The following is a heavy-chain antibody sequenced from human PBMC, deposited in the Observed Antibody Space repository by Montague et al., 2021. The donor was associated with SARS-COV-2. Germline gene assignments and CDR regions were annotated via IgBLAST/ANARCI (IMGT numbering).Heavy chain of an antibody. J-gene: IGHJ6*02. V-gene: IGHV2-70*01. CDR3: ARIGTVRGDIAAPHLYYGMDV. CDR1: GFSLSTSGMC. Sequence: PALVKPTQTLTLTCTFSGFSLSTSGMCVSWIRQPPGKALEWLALIDWDDDKYYSTSLKTRLTISKDTSKNQVVLTMTNMDPVDTATYYCARIGTVRGDIAAPHLYYGMDVWGQGTTVTVSS. CDR2: IDWDDDK. D-gene: IGHD3-10*01.